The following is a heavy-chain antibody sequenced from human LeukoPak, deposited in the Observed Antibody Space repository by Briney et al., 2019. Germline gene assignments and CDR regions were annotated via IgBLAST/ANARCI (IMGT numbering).Heavy chain of an antibody. V-gene: IGHV1-2*02. CDR1: GYSFTGYY. CDR3: ARESPTHRYGYNYASFNI. Sequence: ASVTVSCKPSGYSFTGYYMHWVRQAPGQGVEWMGWINPNSGGTNYAQKSQRRVTMTTDTPISTAYMALSRLRSDDTPVYFCARESPTHRYGYNYASFNIWGQATSVTLPS. D-gene: IGHD5-24*01. CDR2: INPNSGGT. J-gene: IGHJ3*02.